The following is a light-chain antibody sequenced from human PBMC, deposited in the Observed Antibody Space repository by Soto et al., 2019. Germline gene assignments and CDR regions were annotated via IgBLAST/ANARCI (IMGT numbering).Light chain of an antibody. CDR2: GNS. CDR3: QSYDSSLSGSGVV. V-gene: IGLV1-40*01. J-gene: IGLJ2*01. CDR1: SSNIGAGYD. Sequence: QSVLTQPPSVSGAPGQRVTISCTGSSSNIGAGYDVHWYQQLPGTAPKLLIYGNSNRPSGVPDRFSGSKSGTSASQAITGLQAEDEADYYCQSYDSSLSGSGVVFGGGTQLTVL.